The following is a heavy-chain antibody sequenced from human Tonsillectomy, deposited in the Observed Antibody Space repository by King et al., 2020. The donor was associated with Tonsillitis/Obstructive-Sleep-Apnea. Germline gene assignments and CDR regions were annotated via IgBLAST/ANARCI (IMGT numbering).Heavy chain of an antibody. V-gene: IGHV4-59*01. Sequence: VQLQESGPGLVKPSETLSLTCTVSGGSISGYYWSWIRQPPGKGLEWIGYIYYSGSTNYNPSLKSRVTISVDTSKNQFSLKLSSVTAADTAVYYCARGPPRAPYLYYFDYWGQGTLVTVSS. CDR1: GGSISGYY. D-gene: IGHD2/OR15-2a*01. J-gene: IGHJ4*02. CDR3: ARGPPRAPYLYYFDY. CDR2: IYYSGST.